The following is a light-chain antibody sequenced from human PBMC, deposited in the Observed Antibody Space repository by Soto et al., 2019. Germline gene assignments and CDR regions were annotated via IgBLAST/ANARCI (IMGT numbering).Light chain of an antibody. CDR2: GAS. J-gene: IGKJ2*03. V-gene: IGKV3-15*01. Sequence: EIAMTQSPATLSVSPGARDTLSCRASQSISSSLDWYQQKPGHAPRLLIYGASTRATGIPARFSGSGSGTELTLPISSLQAEDFAVYYCQKYNNGTTYSCGQGTKLEIK. CDR3: QKYNNGTTYS. CDR1: QSISSS.